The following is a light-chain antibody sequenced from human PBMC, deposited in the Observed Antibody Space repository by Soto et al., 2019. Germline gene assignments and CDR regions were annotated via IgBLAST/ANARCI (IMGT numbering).Light chain of an antibody. J-gene: IGKJ1*01. CDR1: QSVSSY. CDR2: DAS. V-gene: IGKV3-20*01. Sequence: IVLTQSPVTLSLSPGERATLSCRASQSVSSYLAWYQQKPGQAPRLLIYDASNRATGIPARFSGSGSGTDFTLTISRLEPEDFAVYYCQQYVSSPWAFGQGTKVDIK. CDR3: QQYVSSPWA.